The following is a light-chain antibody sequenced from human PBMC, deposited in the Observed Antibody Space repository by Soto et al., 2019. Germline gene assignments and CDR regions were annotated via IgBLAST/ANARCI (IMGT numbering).Light chain of an antibody. Sequence: EIVLTQSPGTLSLSPGDRATLSCRASQSVSNNSLAWYQQKPGEATRLLIYGASTRATGIPARFSGSGSGTKFTLTISSLQSEDFALYYCHQYNSWPPGTFGQGTKVDI. CDR3: HQYNSWPPGT. V-gene: IGKV3-15*01. CDR2: GAS. CDR1: QSVSNN. J-gene: IGKJ2*01.